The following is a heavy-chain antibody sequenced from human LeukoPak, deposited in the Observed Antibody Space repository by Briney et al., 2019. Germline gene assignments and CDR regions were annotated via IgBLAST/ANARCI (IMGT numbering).Heavy chain of an antibody. V-gene: IGHV3-48*01. J-gene: IGHJ2*01. Sequence: GGSLRLSCAASGFTFSSYSMNWVRQAPGKGLEWVSYISSSSSTIYYADSAKGRFTISRDNAKNSLYLQMNSLRAEDTAVYYCARGAGGSYHYWYFDLWGRGTLVTVSS. D-gene: IGHD1-26*01. CDR3: ARGAGGSYHYWYFDL. CDR2: ISSSSSTI. CDR1: GFTFSSYS.